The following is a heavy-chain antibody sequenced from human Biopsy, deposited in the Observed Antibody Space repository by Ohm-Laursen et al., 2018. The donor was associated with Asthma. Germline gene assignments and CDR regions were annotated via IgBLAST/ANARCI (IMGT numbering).Heavy chain of an antibody. CDR3: ARDPHNSYLASLRTKFNYYYYGMDV. CDR1: GGTFSSYA. D-gene: IGHD1-7*01. J-gene: IGHJ6*02. V-gene: IGHV1-69*01. Sequence: SSVKVSCKAPGGTFSSYAISWVRQAPGQGLEWMGGIIPIFGTANYAQKFQGRVTITADESTSTAYMELSSLRSEDTAVYYCARDPHNSYLASLRTKFNYYYYGMDVWGQGTTVTVSS. CDR2: IIPIFGTA.